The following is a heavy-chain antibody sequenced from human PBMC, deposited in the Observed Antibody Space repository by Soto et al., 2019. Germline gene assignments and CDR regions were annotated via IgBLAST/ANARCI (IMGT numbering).Heavy chain of an antibody. D-gene: IGHD3-3*02. CDR1: GFTFINYA. Sequence: QEQLVESGGGVVQPGRSLRLSCAASGFTFINYAMHWVRQAPGKGLEWVALISGDASNQYYADSVKGRFTISRDNSRNTLYLQMNSLRAEDTAVYYCARHLSHLKSGWFDPWGQGTLVTVSS. CDR3: ARHLSHLKSGWFDP. V-gene: IGHV3-30-3*01. J-gene: IGHJ5*02. CDR2: ISGDASNQ.